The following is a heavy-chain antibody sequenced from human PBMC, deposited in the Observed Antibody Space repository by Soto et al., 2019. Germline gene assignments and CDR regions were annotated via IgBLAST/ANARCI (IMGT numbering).Heavy chain of an antibody. CDR1: GYTFTSYG. CDR2: ISAYNGNT. D-gene: IGHD3-3*01. CDR3: ARDQGDFWSGFRHFDY. V-gene: IGHV1-18*01. J-gene: IGHJ4*02. Sequence: GASVKVSCKASGYTFTSYGISWVRQAPGQGLEWMGWISAYNGNTNYAQKLQGRVTMTTDTSTSTAYMELRSLRSDDTAVYYCARDQGDFWSGFRHFDYWGQGTLVTVSS.